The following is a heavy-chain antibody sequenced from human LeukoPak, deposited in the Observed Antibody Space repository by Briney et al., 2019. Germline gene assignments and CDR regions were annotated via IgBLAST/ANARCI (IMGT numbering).Heavy chain of an antibody. CDR1: GYTFTSYG. V-gene: IGHV1-18*01. Sequence: ASVKVSCKASGYTFTSYGISWGRQAPGQGLEWMGWISAYNGNTNYAQKLQGRVTVTTDTSTSTAYMELRSLRSDDTAVYYCARDRYSGYDNYYYYGMDVWGQGTTVTVSS. D-gene: IGHD5-12*01. CDR3: ARDRYSGYDNYYYYGMDV. J-gene: IGHJ6*02. CDR2: ISAYNGNT.